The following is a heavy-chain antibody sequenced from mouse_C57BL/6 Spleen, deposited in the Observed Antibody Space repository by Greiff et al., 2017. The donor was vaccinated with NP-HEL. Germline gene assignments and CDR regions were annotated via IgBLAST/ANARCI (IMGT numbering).Heavy chain of an antibody. Sequence: QVQLQQPGAELVMPGASVKLSCKASGYTFTGYWMHWVKQRPGQGLEWIGEIDPSTGYTNYNQKFKGKSTLTVDKSSSTAYMQLSSLTSEDSAVYYCANTVVASDCAMDYWGQGTSVTVSS. V-gene: IGHV1-69*01. CDR2: IDPSTGYT. CDR3: ANTVVASDCAMDY. J-gene: IGHJ4*01. D-gene: IGHD1-1*01. CDR1: GYTFTGYW.